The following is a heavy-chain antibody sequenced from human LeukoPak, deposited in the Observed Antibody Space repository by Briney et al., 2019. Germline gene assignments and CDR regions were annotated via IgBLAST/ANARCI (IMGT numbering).Heavy chain of an antibody. V-gene: IGHV1-2*02. D-gene: IGHD1-26*01. CDR3: ARSGSGSLVPEFDP. CDR1: GHTFTSYG. CDR2: INPNSGGT. Sequence: GASVKVSCKASGHTFTSYGISWVRQAPGQGLEWMGWINPNSGGTNYAQKFQGRVTMTRDTSISTAYMELSRLRSDDTAVYYCARSGSGSLVPEFDPWGQGTLVTVSS. J-gene: IGHJ5*02.